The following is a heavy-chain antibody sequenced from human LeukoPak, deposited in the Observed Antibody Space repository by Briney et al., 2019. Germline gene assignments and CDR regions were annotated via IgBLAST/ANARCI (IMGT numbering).Heavy chain of an antibody. CDR2: IYPGDSDT. Sequence: GESLQISCKGSGYSFTSYWIGWVRQLPGKGLEWMGIIYPGDSDTRYSPSFQGQVTISADKSISTAYLQLSSLKASDTAMYYCARHVAAALYNWFDPWGQGTLVTVSS. D-gene: IGHD6-13*01. J-gene: IGHJ5*02. CDR1: GYSFTSYW. V-gene: IGHV5-51*01. CDR3: ARHVAAALYNWFDP.